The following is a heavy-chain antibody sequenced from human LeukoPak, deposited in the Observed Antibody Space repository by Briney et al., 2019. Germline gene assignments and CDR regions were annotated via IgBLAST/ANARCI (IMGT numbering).Heavy chain of an antibody. CDR1: GFTFSSYG. J-gene: IGHJ4*02. Sequence: PGRSLRLSCAASGFTFSSYGMHWVRQAPGKGLEWVAVIWYDGSNKYYADSVKGRFTISRDNSKNTLYLQMNSLRAEDTAVYYCAKAGRYSGYDFFDYWGQGTLVTVSS. V-gene: IGHV3-33*06. CDR3: AKAGRYSGYDFFDY. D-gene: IGHD5-12*01. CDR2: IWYDGSNK.